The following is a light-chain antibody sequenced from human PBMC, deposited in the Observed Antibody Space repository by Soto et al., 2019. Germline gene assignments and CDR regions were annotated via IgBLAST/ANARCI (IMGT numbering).Light chain of an antibody. CDR1: SSDVGAYNY. J-gene: IGLJ2*01. V-gene: IGLV2-14*01. Sequence: ALAQPASVSGSPGQSITLSCTGTSSDVGAYNYVSWYHQHHPGKAPELIIYDVTDRPSGVSTRFSGSKSGNTASLTISGLQAEDEGDYYCSSYTTIKTVIFGGGTKVTVL. CDR3: SSYTTIKTVI. CDR2: DVT.